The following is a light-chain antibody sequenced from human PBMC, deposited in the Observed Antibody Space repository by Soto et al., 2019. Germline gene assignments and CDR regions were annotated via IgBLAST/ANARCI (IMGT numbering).Light chain of an antibody. CDR2: GAS. CDR1: QSVDSSF. J-gene: IGKJ1*01. Sequence: EIVMTQSPGSLSLSPGERATISCRASQSVDSSFFAWYQKKPGQATRLLISGASKRATGIPNRFSGSGSGKYFTITISRLEPEDFALYYCQQYVSSVTFGQGTKVEIK. V-gene: IGKV3-20*01. CDR3: QQYVSSVT.